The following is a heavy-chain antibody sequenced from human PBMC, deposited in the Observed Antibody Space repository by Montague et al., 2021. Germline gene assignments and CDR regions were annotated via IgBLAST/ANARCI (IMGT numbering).Heavy chain of an antibody. Sequence: TLSLTCTVSGDSLSSVGYSWTWIRQHPGKGLEWIGYMYYSGSTYYNPSLKSRVTISGDTSKNHFSLRLTSVTAADTAVYYCARGRLATGDFDCWGQGTLVTVSS. V-gene: IGHV4-31*03. J-gene: IGHJ4*02. CDR1: GDSLSSVGYS. CDR2: MYYSGST. CDR3: ARGRLATGDFDC. D-gene: IGHD6-13*01.